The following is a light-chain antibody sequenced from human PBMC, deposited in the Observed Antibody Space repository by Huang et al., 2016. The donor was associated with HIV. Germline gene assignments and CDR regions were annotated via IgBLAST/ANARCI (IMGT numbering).Light chain of an antibody. V-gene: IGKV3-15*01. CDR1: QGISSA. Sequence: EIVMTQSPATLSLSPGERATLSCRASQGISSALAWYQQKPGQAPRLLIYGASTRATGIPARFSGSGSGTEFTLTISSLQSEDFALYYCQQYTTWPPITFGQGTRLEIK. J-gene: IGKJ5*01. CDR3: QQYTTWPPIT. CDR2: GAS.